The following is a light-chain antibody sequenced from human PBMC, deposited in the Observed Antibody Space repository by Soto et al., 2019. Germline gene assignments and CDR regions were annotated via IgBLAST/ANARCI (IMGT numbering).Light chain of an antibody. CDR2: GAS. V-gene: IGKV3-15*01. J-gene: IGKJ1*01. CDR3: QQYKTWLWT. CDR1: QSVNAN. Sequence: EVVMTQSPATLSVSPGERATLSCRASQSVNANLAWYQQKPGQAPMLLIHGASNRATGIPARFSGSGFGTELILTISSLQSEYFAVYYCQQYKTWLWTFGQGTKVEI.